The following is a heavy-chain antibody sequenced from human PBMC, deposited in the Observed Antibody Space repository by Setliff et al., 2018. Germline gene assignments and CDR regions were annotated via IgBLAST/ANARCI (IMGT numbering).Heavy chain of an antibody. V-gene: IGHV3-74*01. Sequence: GGSLRLSCAASGFTLSSYWMHWVRQAPGKXLXXXSXIXXXXXXXXXXXXVKGRXXSSRDNAKNTLYLLMNSLRAEDTAVYYCARGPWKHSAYYYYYYMDVWGKGTTGTAP. J-gene: IGHJ6*03. CDR2: IXXXXXXX. D-gene: IGHD1-1*01. CDR3: ARGPWKHSAYYYYYYMDV. CDR1: GFTLSSYW.